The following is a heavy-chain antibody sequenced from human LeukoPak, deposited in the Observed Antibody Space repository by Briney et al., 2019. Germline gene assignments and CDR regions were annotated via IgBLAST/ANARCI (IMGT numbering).Heavy chain of an antibody. D-gene: IGHD1-26*01. CDR2: ISSTSSTR. V-gene: IGHV3-11*04. CDR3: ASRIVGTPDYFDY. Sequence: GGSLRLSCTASEFTFSDYYMSWIRQAPGKGLAWVSYISSTSSTRYYADSVKGRFTISRDNAKNSLYLQMNSLRVEDTAVYYCASRIVGTPDYFDYWGQGTLVTVSS. J-gene: IGHJ4*02. CDR1: EFTFSDYY.